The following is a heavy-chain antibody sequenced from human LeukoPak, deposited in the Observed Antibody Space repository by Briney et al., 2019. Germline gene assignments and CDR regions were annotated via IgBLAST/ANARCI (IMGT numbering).Heavy chain of an antibody. V-gene: IGHV4-34*01. J-gene: IGHJ4*02. CDR2: INHSGST. D-gene: IGHD6-6*01. CDR1: GGSFSGYY. Sequence: SETLSLTCAVYGGSFSGYYWSWIRQPPGKGLEWIGEINHSGSTNYNPSLKSRVTISVDTSKNQFSLKLGSVTAADTAVYYCARVEGSYYYDGWGQGTLVTVSS. CDR3: ARVEGSYYYDG.